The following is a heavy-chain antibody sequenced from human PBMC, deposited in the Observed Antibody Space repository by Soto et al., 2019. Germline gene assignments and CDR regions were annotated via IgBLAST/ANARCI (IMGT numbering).Heavy chain of an antibody. CDR1: GFIFSGHT. CDR3: VSWIFAHFDP. CDR2: IDQTGAYT. Sequence: GGSLRLSCAASGFIFSGHTMSWVRQAPGTGLEWVSSIDQTGAYTNYAESLKGRFTISRDNSRNTLDPQMNSLRAADTALYYCVSWIFAHFDPWSQGTLATVSS. D-gene: IGHD3-3*01. J-gene: IGHJ5*02. V-gene: IGHV3-23*05.